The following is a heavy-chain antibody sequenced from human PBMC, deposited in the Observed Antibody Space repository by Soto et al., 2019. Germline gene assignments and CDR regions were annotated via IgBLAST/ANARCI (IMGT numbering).Heavy chain of an antibody. CDR3: AKSGSHSYFDS. D-gene: IGHD1-26*01. Sequence: GGSLRLSCAASGFTFSSYALNWVRQAPGKGLEWVSAITPSGDNTYYADSVKGRFTISRDNSRNTLYLQMNSLRADDTDIYYCAKSGSHSYFDSWGQGTLGTVS. CDR1: GFTFSSYA. J-gene: IGHJ4*02. CDR2: ITPSGDNT. V-gene: IGHV3-23*01.